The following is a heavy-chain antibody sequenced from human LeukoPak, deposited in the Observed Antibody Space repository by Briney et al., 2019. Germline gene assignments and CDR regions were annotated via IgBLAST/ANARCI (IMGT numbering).Heavy chain of an antibody. Sequence: GGSLRLSCAASGFTFSDYYMSWIRQAPEKGLEWVSYFSTSGSPIYYTDSVKGRFTISRDNAKNSLYLQMNSLRAEDTAVYYCATATHYGMDVWGQGTTVTVSS. CDR3: ATATHYGMDV. J-gene: IGHJ6*02. CDR1: GFTFSDYY. CDR2: FSTSGSPI. V-gene: IGHV3-11*01.